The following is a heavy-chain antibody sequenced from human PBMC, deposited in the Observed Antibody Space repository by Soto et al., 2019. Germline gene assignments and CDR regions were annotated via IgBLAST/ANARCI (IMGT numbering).Heavy chain of an antibody. CDR3: ARDDYDILTGYLDC. Sequence: QVQLVESGGGVVQPGRSLRLSCAASRFTFSAHAMHWVRQAPDKGLEWVAVRSYDGTNKYYADSVKGRFTISRDNSKNTLFLQMNSLRTEDTAIYYCARDDYDILTGYLDCWGQGTLVTVSS. CDR1: RFTFSAHA. CDR2: RSYDGTNK. V-gene: IGHV3-30-3*01. D-gene: IGHD3-9*01. J-gene: IGHJ4*02.